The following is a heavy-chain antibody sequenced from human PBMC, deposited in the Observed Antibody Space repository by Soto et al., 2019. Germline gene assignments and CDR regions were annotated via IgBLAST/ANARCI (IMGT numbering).Heavy chain of an antibody. V-gene: IGHV4-59*08. CDR2: INYSSNT. D-gene: IGHD6-19*01. Sequence: PSETLSLTCTVSGGSISSDYCSWIRQPPGKGLEWIAYINYSSNTNYNPSLKSRVAISGDTSKNQFSLELSSVTAADTAVYYCARRAVHRSGFTDYWGQGTLVTVSS. CDR1: GGSISSDY. CDR3: ARRAVHRSGFTDY. J-gene: IGHJ4*02.